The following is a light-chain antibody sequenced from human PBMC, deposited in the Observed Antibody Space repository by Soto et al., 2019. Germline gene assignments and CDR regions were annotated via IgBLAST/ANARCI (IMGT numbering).Light chain of an antibody. CDR2: AAS. CDR3: QKYNSDPWT. V-gene: IGKV1-27*01. Sequence: DIQMTQSPSSLSASVGDRVTITCRASQGISDYLAWYQQKPGKVPILLIYAASTLQSGVPSRFSGSGSGTDFTLTISSLQPEDVATYYCQKYNSDPWTFGQGTTVEIK. J-gene: IGKJ1*01. CDR1: QGISDY.